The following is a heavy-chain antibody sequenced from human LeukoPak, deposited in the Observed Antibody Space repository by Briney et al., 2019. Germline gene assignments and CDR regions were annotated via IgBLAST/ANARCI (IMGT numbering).Heavy chain of an antibody. J-gene: IGHJ2*01. Sequence: SETLSLTCTVSGYSISSGYYWGWIRQPPGKGLEWIGSIYYSGNTYYNPSLKSRVTISIDTSKNQFSLKVSSVTAADTAVYYCTRVNWYFDLWGRGTLVTVSS. CDR1: GYSISSGYY. V-gene: IGHV4-38-2*02. CDR2: IYYSGNT. CDR3: TRVNWYFDL.